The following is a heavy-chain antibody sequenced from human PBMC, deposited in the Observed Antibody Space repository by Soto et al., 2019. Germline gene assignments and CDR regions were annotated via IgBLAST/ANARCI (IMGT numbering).Heavy chain of an antibody. CDR1: GGSVISGSFY. Sequence: PSETLSLTCTVSGGSVISGSFYWSWLRQPPGRGLEWIGYIYYGGSTNYNPSLRSRVTISADTPKNQFSLRLSSVTAADTDVYYCARVVYDTRDPHRFDLWGQGTQATVS. D-gene: IGHD3-9*01. CDR3: ARVVYDTRDPHRFDL. V-gene: IGHV4-61*01. CDR2: IYYGGST. J-gene: IGHJ4*02.